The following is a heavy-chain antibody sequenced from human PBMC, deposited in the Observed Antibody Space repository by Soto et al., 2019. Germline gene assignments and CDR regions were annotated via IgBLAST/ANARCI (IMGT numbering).Heavy chain of an antibody. Sequence: QVQLIQSGAEVKKPGSSVRVSCKASGGSFSTYVITWVRQAPGEGLEWMGGIIPIFGAPNYAQKFQGRVTMTADKSTDTAYMDLISLRSEDTAVYYCVRSMSSSWYAAFDLLGAGTMVTVSS. CDR2: IIPIFGAP. CDR3: VRSMSSSWYAAFDL. V-gene: IGHV1-69*06. D-gene: IGHD6-13*01. CDR1: GGSFSTYV. J-gene: IGHJ3*01.